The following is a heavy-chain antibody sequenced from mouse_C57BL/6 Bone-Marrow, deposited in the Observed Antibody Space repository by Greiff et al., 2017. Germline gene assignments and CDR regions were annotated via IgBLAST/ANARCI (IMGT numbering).Heavy chain of an antibody. D-gene: IGHD2-3*01. CDR2: IYPGDGDT. Sequence: QVQLQQSGPELVKPGASVTISCKASGYAFSSSWLNWVKQRPGKGLEWIGRIYPGDGDTNYNGKFKGKATLTADKSSSTAYLQLSSLTSEDSAVYFCARVNDGLAWFAYWGQGTLVTVSA. J-gene: IGHJ3*01. CDR3: ARVNDGLAWFAY. V-gene: IGHV1-82*01. CDR1: GYAFSSSW.